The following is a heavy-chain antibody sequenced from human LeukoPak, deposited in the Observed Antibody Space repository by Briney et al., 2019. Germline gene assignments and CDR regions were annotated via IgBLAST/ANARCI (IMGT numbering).Heavy chain of an antibody. CDR3: AREAGYCSSTSCLGHAFDI. CDR1: GGTFSSYA. CDR2: IIPIFGTA. V-gene: IGHV1-69*13. D-gene: IGHD2-2*01. J-gene: IGHJ3*02. Sequence: ASVKVSCKASGGTFSSYAISWVRQAPGQGLEWMGGIIPIFGTANYAQKFQGRVTITAGESTSTAYMELSSLRSEDTAVYYCAREAGYCSSTSCLGHAFDIWGQGTMVTVSS.